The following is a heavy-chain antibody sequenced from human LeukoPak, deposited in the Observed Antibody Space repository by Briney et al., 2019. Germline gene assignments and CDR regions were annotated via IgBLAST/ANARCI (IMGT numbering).Heavy chain of an antibody. CDR1: GYTFTSND. D-gene: IGHD3-3*01. CDR3: ARVTYYDFWSAQNYYYGMDV. V-gene: IGHV1-8*01. CDR2: MNPNSGNT. Sequence: ASVKVSCKASGYTFTSNDINWVRQATGQGLEWMGWMNPNSGNTGYAQKFQGRVTMTRNTSISTAYMELSSLRSEDTAVYYCARVTYYDFWSAQNYYYGMDVWGQGTTVTVSS. J-gene: IGHJ6*02.